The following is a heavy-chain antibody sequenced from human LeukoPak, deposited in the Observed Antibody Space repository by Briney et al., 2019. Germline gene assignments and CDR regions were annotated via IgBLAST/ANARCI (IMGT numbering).Heavy chain of an antibody. CDR1: GFTFSSYG. CDR2: IWYDGSNK. V-gene: IGHV3-33*01. Sequence: PGRSLRLSCAASGFTFSSYGMHWGRQAPGKGREWVAVIWYDGSNKYYADSVKGRFTISRDNSKNTLYLQMNSLRAEDTAVYYCARDSNPWNLGSYYFDYWGQGTLVTVSP. D-gene: IGHD1-1*01. CDR3: ARDSNPWNLGSYYFDY. J-gene: IGHJ4*02.